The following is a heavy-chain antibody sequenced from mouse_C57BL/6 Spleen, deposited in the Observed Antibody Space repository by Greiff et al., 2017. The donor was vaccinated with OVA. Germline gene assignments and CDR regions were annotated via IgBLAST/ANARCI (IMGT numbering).Heavy chain of an antibody. CDR3: ARDLLDFDY. CDR2: ISDGGSYT. V-gene: IGHV5-4*01. D-gene: IGHD2-1*01. J-gene: IGHJ2*01. CDR1: GFTFSSYA. Sequence: EVMLVESGGGLVKPGGSLKLSCAASGFTFSSYAMSWVRQTPEKRLEWVATISDGGSYTYYPDNVKGRFTISRDNAKNNLYLQMSHLKSEDTAMYYCARDLLDFDYWGQGTTLTVSS.